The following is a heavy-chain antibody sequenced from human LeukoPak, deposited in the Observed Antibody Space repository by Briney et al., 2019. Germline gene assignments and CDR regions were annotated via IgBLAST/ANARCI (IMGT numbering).Heavy chain of an antibody. J-gene: IGHJ4*02. CDR1: GFIFSSYS. CDR3: ARPFCSGVGCYSSISGPAH. D-gene: IGHD2-15*01. V-gene: IGHV3-48*01. Sequence: GGSLRLSCAASGFIFSSYSMNWVRQAPGKGLEWISYISETSATIYYADSVKGRFAISRDNAKNSLYLQMNSLRAEDTAVYYCARPFCSGVGCYSSISGPAHWGQGTLVDVSS. CDR2: ISETSATI.